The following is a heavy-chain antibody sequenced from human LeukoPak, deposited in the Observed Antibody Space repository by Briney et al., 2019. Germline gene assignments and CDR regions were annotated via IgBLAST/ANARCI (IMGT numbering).Heavy chain of an antibody. J-gene: IGHJ4*02. CDR1: GGSISSYY. V-gene: IGHV4-34*01. D-gene: IGHD4-17*01. CDR2: INHSGST. CDR3: ARNGYGDAGDY. Sequence: SETLSLTCTVSGGSISSYYWSWIRQPPGKGLEWIGEINHSGSTNYNPSLKSRVTISVDTSKNQFSLKLSSVTAADTAVYYCARNGYGDAGDYWGQGTLVTVSS.